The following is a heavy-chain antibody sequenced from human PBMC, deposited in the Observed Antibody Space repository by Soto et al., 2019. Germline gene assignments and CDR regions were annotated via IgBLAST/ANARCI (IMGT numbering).Heavy chain of an antibody. CDR1: GGSISSSSYY. V-gene: IGHV4-39*01. CDR2: IYYSGST. J-gene: IGHJ6*03. D-gene: IGHD4-4*01. Sequence: SETLSLTCTVSGGSISSSSYYWGWIRQPPGKGLEWIGSIYYSGSTYHNPSLKSRVTISVDTSKNQFSLKLSSVTAADTAVYYCARTAVTTYYYYYYMDVWGKGTTVTVSS. CDR3: ARTAVTTYYYYYYMDV.